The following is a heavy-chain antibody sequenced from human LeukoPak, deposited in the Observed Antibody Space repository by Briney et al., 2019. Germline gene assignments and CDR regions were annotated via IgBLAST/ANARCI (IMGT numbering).Heavy chain of an antibody. D-gene: IGHD5-24*01. V-gene: IGHV4-34*01. J-gene: IGHJ4*02. CDR2: IDHTGST. Sequence: SETLSLTCTVSGGSITGYYWSLIRQPPGKGLEWIGEIDHTGSTNYNPSLKSRVSISQDASKRQFSLRLESVTAADTAVYYCARGGWLTSRALDYWGQGTLVTVSS. CDR1: GGSITGYY. CDR3: ARGGWLTSRALDY.